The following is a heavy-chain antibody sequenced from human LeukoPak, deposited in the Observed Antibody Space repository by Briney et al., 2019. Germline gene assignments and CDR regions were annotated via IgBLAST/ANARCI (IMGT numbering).Heavy chain of an antibody. CDR1: GGSFSGYY. J-gene: IGHJ5*02. CDR2: INHSGST. Sequence: SETLSLTCAVYGGSFSGYYWSWIRQPPGKGLEWIGEINHSGSTNYNPSLKSRVTISVDKSKNQFSLKLSSVTAADTAVYYCARNVDWLSGPWFDPWGQGTLVTVSS. CDR3: ARNVDWLSGPWFDP. D-gene: IGHD3-9*01. V-gene: IGHV4-34*01.